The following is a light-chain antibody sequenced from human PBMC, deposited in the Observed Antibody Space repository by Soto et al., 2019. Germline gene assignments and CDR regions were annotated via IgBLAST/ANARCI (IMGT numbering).Light chain of an antibody. J-gene: IGKJ1*01. CDR1: QRVSSH. CDR2: GAS. V-gene: IGKV3-15*01. CDR3: QQYNNWRQT. Sequence: IVMTQSPATLSVSPGERATLSCRASQRVSSHVAWYQQKPGQAPRLLLYGASARATGVPARFSGSGSGTQFTLTISSLQSEDFAVYYCQQYNNWRQTFGQGTKV.